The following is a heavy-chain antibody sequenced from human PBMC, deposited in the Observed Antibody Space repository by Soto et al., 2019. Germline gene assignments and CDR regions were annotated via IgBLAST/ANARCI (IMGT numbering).Heavy chain of an antibody. CDR2: INHSGST. CDR3: ARQPHTYYYDSSGSEFDY. D-gene: IGHD3-22*01. J-gene: IGHJ4*02. Sequence: ASETLSLTCAVYGGSFSGYYWSWIRQPPGKGLEWIGEINHSGSTNYNPSLKSRVTISVDTSKNQFSLKLSSVTAADTAVYSCARQPHTYYYDSSGSEFDYWGQGTLVTVSS. V-gene: IGHV4-34*01. CDR1: GGSFSGYY.